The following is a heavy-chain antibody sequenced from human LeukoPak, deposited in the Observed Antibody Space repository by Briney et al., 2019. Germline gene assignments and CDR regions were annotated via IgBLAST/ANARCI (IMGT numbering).Heavy chain of an antibody. Sequence: GGSLRLSCAASGFTFSGSAMHWVRQASGKGLEWVGRIRSKANSYATAYAASVKGRFTISRDDSKNTAYLQMNSLKTEDTAVYYCTRLLPPQVGATSDYWGQGTLVTVSS. V-gene: IGHV3-73*01. J-gene: IGHJ4*02. CDR1: GFTFSGSA. D-gene: IGHD1-26*01. CDR3: TRLLPPQVGATSDY. CDR2: IRSKANSYAT.